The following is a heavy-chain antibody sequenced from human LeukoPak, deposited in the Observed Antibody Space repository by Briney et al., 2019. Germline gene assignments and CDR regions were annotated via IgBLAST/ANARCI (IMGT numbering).Heavy chain of an antibody. CDR2: ISSSSSPI. V-gene: IGHV3-48*02. Sequence: GGSLRLSCAASGFTFSSYAMSWVRQAPGKGLEWVSYISSSSSPIYYADSVKGRFTISRDNAKNSLYLQMNSLRDEDTAVYYCARDWYVSSLSGDYWGQGALVTVSS. CDR1: GFTFSSYA. D-gene: IGHD6-13*01. CDR3: ARDWYVSSLSGDY. J-gene: IGHJ4*02.